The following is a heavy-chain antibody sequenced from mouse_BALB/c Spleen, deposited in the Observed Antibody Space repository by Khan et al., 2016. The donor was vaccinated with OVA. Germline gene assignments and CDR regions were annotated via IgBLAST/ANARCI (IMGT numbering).Heavy chain of an antibody. CDR2: ISYSGGT. CDR3: ARGNYDGDYFDY. Sequence: EVQLVETGPGLVKPSQSLSLTCTVTGYSITSGYAWNWIRQFPGNKLEWMGYISYSGGTSYNPSLKSRISFTRDTSKNPSFLQLNSVTSEDTATDYCARGNYDGDYFDYWGQGTPLTVSS. J-gene: IGHJ2*01. V-gene: IGHV3-2*02. CDR1: GYSITSGYA. D-gene: IGHD2-4*01.